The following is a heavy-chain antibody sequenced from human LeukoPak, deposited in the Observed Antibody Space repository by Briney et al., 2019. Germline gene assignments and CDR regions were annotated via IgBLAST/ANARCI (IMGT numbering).Heavy chain of an antibody. CDR2: IYYSGST. D-gene: IGHD2/OR15-2a*01. V-gene: IGHV4-39*01. Sequence: SETLSLTCTVSGGSITTSSYYWGWIRQPPGKGVEWIGIIYYSGSTYYNPSLKGPVTISVDTYKNQFSLKLSSVAAADAAVYSCARAFRARYFDLWGRGTLVTVSS. CDR1: GGSITTSSYY. J-gene: IGHJ2*01. CDR3: ARAFRARYFDL.